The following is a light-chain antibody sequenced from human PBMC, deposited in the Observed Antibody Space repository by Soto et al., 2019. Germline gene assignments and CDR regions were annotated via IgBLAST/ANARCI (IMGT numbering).Light chain of an antibody. CDR3: CSYAGSYTFV. Sequence: QSALTQPASVSGSPGQSITISCTGTSSDVGGYNYVSWYQQYPGRVPKLLIYDVNKRPSGVPDRFSGSKSGNTASLTTSGLQAEDEADYYCCSYAGSYTFVFGGGTKLTVL. CDR2: DVN. CDR1: SSDVGGYNY. V-gene: IGLV2-11*01. J-gene: IGLJ2*01.